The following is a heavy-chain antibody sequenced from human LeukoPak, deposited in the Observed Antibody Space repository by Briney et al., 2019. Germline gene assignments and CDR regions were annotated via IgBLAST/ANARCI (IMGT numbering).Heavy chain of an antibody. Sequence: PSETLSLTCAVYGGSFSGYYWSWIRQPPGKGLEWIGEINHSGSTNYNPSLKSRVTISVDTSKNQFSLKLSSVTAADTAVYYCASIAVAGTGEFDPWGQGTLVTVSS. CDR2: INHSGST. CDR3: ASIAVAGTGEFDP. J-gene: IGHJ5*02. CDR1: GGSFSGYY. D-gene: IGHD6-19*01. V-gene: IGHV4-34*01.